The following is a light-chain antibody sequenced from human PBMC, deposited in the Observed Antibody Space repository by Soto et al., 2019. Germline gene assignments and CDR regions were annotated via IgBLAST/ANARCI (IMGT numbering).Light chain of an antibody. J-gene: IGKJ4*01. CDR3: QQYSSSPLT. CDR2: GAY. V-gene: IGKV3-20*01. CDR1: QSVRSSH. Sequence: EIVLTQSPGALSLSPGERSTLSCMASQSVRSSHLAWYQQKPGQAARLLIYGAYSRATGITDRFSGSGSGTDFTITISRLEPEDFAVYYCQQYSSSPLTVGEGTKVDIK.